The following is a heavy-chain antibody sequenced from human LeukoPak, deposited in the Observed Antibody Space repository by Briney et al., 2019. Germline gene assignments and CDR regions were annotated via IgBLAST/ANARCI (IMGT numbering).Heavy chain of an antibody. CDR3: ARDKPDRMVATGY. J-gene: IGHJ4*02. Sequence: SETLSLTCAVYGGSFSGYYWSWIRQPPGKGLEWIGEINHSGSTNYNPSLKSRVTISVDTSKNQFSLKLSSVTAADTAVYYCARDKPDRMVATGYWGQGTLVTVSS. CDR2: INHSGST. V-gene: IGHV4-34*01. D-gene: IGHD5-12*01. CDR1: GGSFSGYY.